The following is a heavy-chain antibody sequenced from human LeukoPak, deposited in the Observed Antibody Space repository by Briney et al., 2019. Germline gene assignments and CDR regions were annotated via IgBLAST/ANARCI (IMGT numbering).Heavy chain of an antibody. CDR1: GGSFSGYY. V-gene: IGHV4-34*01. Sequence: SETLSLTCTAYGGSFSGYYWSWIRQPPGKGLEWIGEIKHSGSTNYNPSLKSRVTISVDTSKNQFSLKLSSVTAADTAVYYCARARDYARWYFDYWGQGTLVTVSS. CDR2: IKHSGST. CDR3: ARARDYARWYFDY. J-gene: IGHJ4*02. D-gene: IGHD4-17*01.